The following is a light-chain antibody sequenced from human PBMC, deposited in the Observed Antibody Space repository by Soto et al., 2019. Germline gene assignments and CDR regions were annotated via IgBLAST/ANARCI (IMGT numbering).Light chain of an antibody. CDR2: DAS. CDR3: QQYNNWPPWT. V-gene: IGKV3-15*01. CDR1: QSVSNN. Sequence: ILMTQSPATLSVSPGERATLSCRASQSVSNNLAWYQQKPGQAPRLLIYDASTRATGIPARFSCSGSGTELTLTISGLQSEDFAVYYCQQYNNWPPWTFGQGTKVEIK. J-gene: IGKJ1*01.